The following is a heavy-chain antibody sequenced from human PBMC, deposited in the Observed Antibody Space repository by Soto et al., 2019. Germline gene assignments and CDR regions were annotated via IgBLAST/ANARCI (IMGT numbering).Heavy chain of an antibody. CDR3: ARDRGYYYDSSGLMGWFDP. J-gene: IGHJ5*02. CDR1: GYTFTSYG. D-gene: IGHD3-22*01. Sequence: SVKVSCKASGYTFTSYGISWVRQAPGQGLEWMGGIIPIFGTANYAQKFQGRVTITADKSTSTAYMELSSLRSEDTAVYYCARDRGYYYDSSGLMGWFDPWGQGTLVTVSS. V-gene: IGHV1-69*06. CDR2: IIPIFGTA.